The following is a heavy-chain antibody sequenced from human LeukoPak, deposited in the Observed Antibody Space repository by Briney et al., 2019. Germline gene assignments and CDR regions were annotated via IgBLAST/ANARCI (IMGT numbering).Heavy chain of an antibody. Sequence: SETLSLTCAVYGGSFSGYYWSWIRQPPGKGLEWIGYVYHTGNTKYNPSLESRATISIDTSKNQFSLKLSSVTAADSAVYYCAKSDGSGSYFDYWGQGTLVTVS. J-gene: IGHJ4*02. V-gene: IGHV4-59*03. CDR1: GGSFSGYY. D-gene: IGHD3-10*01. CDR2: VYHTGNT. CDR3: AKSDGSGSYFDY.